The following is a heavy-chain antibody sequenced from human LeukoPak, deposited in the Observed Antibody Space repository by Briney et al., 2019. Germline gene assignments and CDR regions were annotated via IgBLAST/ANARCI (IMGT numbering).Heavy chain of an antibody. CDR1: GYGFTGYY. CDR3: AREGRGWYFDL. D-gene: IGHD3-10*01. CDR2: INPNSGGT. V-gene: IGHV1-2*02. J-gene: IGHJ2*01. Sequence: ASVKVSCKASGYGFTGYYMHWVRQAPGQGLEWMGWINPNSGGTNYAQKYQGRVTMTRDTSISTAYMDLSRLRSDDTAVYYYAREGRGWYFDLWGRGTLVTVSS.